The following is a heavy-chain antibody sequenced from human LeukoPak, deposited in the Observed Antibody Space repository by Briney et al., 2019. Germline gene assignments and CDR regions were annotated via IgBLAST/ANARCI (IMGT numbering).Heavy chain of an antibody. CDR1: GFTFDEYA. Sequence: GGSLRLSCAGSGFTFDEYAMHWVRQARGKGLEWVSGINWKSDKIGYADSVKGRFTISRDNSKNSLYLQMNSLRAEDTALYYCAKDRYCSSSSCPIDYWGQGTMVTVSS. D-gene: IGHD2-2*01. J-gene: IGHJ4*02. V-gene: IGHV3-9*01. CDR3: AKDRYCSSSSCPIDY. CDR2: INWKSDKI.